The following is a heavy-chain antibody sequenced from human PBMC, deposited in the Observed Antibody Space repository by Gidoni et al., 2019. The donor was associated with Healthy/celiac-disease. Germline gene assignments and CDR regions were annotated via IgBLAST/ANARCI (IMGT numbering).Heavy chain of an antibody. CDR2: IWYDGSNK. CDR1: GVTFSSYG. J-gene: IGHJ5*02. V-gene: IGHV3-33*01. Sequence: QVQLVESGGGVVQPGRSVRLSCAASGVTFSSYGMHWVRQAPGKGLEWVAVIWYDGSNKYYADSVKGRFTISRDNSKNTLYLQMNSLRAEDTAVYYCARDVVTTERVWWFDPWGQGTLVTVSS. D-gene: IGHD2-21*02. CDR3: ARDVVTTERVWWFDP.